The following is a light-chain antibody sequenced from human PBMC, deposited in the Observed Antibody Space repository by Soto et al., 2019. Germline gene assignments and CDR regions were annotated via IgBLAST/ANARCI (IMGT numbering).Light chain of an antibody. CDR3: QQYDKWPHT. J-gene: IGKJ2*01. Sequence: EMVMTQSPATLSVSPGERATLSCRASQNLSRNLAWYQQQPGQAPRLLIFYASTRATGIPARFSGSGSGTDFTLTISRLQSEDFAVYSCQQYDKWPHTFGQGTKLEIK. CDR2: YAS. V-gene: IGKV3-15*01. CDR1: QNLSRN.